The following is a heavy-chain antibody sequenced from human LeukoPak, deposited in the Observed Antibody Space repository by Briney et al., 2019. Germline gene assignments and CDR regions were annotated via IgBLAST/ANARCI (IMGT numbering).Heavy chain of an antibody. J-gene: IGHJ6*03. CDR2: ISAYNGNT. CDR3: ATDPIIGNDGLYYMDV. CDR1: GYTFTSYG. D-gene: IGHD1-20*01. V-gene: IGHV1-18*01. Sequence: ASVKVSCKASGYTFTSYGISWVRQAPGQGLEWMGWISAYNGNTNYAQKLQGRVTMTTDTSTSTAYMELRSLRSDDTAVYYCATDPIIGNDGLYYMDVWGKGTTVTVSS.